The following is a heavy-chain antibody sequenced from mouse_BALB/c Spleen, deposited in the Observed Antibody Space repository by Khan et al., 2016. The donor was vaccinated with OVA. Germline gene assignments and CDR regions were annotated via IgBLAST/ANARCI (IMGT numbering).Heavy chain of an antibody. CDR1: GFTFSSYV. CDR3: AREAYRYDEYYFDY. J-gene: IGHJ2*01. CDR2: ISSGGST. V-gene: IGHV5-6-5*01. Sequence: EVKLVESGGDLVKPGGSLKLSCAASGFTFSSYVMSWVRQSPEKRLEWVASISSGGSTSSPASVRGRFTISRDNARNILYLQMSSPRSEDTAIYYCAREAYRYDEYYFDYWGQGTTLTVAS. D-gene: IGHD2-14*01.